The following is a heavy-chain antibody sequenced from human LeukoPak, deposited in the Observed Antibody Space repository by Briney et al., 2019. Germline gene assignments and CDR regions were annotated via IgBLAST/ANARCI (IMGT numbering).Heavy chain of an antibody. J-gene: IGHJ4*02. CDR2: IYFSGST. V-gene: IGHV4-59*01. CDR3: ARLLGYNSKTPYYFDY. Sequence: SETLSLTCTVPVVSISRYYCSWIRQPPRKGLGWIGYIYFSGSTNYNPSLKSRVTISGDTSKNQFSLKLSSVTAADMAVYYCARLLGYNSKTPYYFDYWGQGTLVTVSS. CDR1: VVSISRYY. D-gene: IGHD5-24*01.